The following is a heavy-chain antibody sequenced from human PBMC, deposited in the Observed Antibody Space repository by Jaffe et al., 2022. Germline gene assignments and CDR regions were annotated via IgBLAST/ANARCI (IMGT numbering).Heavy chain of an antibody. D-gene: IGHD2-15*01. CDR2: ILYDGTKE. CDR1: GFTFSSYD. Sequence: QVQLVESGGGVVQPGGSLRLSCAASGFTFSSYDMHWVRQAPGKGLEWVAFILYDGTKENYADSVRGRFTISRDNSKNTLFLQMNSLRAEDTALYYCAKIPPKCGGGSCYSLDYWGQGTLVIVSP. CDR3: AKIPPKCGGGSCYSLDY. J-gene: IGHJ4*02. V-gene: IGHV3-30*02.